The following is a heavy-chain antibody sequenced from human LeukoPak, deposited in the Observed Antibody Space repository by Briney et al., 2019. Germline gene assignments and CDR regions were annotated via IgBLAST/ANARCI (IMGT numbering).Heavy chain of an antibody. J-gene: IGHJ5*02. V-gene: IGHV3-48*03. CDR3: AREGVANWFDP. CDR1: GFTFSSYE. Sequence: GGSLRLSCAASGFTFSSYEMNWVRQAPGKGLEWVSYISSSGSTIYYADSVKGRFTISRDNAKNSLYLQINSLRAEDTAVYYCAREGVANWFDPWGQGTLVTVSS. CDR2: ISSSGSTI. D-gene: IGHD3-3*01.